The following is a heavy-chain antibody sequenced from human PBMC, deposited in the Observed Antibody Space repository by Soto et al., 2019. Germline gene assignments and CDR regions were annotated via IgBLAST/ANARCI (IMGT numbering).Heavy chain of an antibody. CDR3: ARGQDIVVVVAAIVYFDY. D-gene: IGHD2-15*01. CDR1: GYTFTGYY. J-gene: IGHJ4*02. V-gene: IGHV1-2*02. Sequence: GAPVKVSCKASGYTFTGYYMHWVRQAPGQGLEWMGWINPNSGGTNYAQKFQGRVTMTRDTSISTAYMELSRLRSDDTAVYYCARGQDIVVVVAAIVYFDYWGQGTLVTVSS. CDR2: INPNSGGT.